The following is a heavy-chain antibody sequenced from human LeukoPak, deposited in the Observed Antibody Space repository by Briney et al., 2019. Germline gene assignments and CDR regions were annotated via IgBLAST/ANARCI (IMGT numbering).Heavy chain of an antibody. CDR3: ASYYYGSGSSNFDY. CDR2: IYYSGST. V-gene: IGHV4-30-4*01. CDR1: GDSISSGDYY. Sequence: SQTLSLTCTVSGDSISSGDYYWSWIRQPPGKGLEWIGYIYYSGSTYYNPSLKSRVTISVDTSKNQFSLKLSSVTAADTAVYYCASYYYGSGSSNFDYWGQGTLVTVSS. J-gene: IGHJ4*02. D-gene: IGHD3-10*01.